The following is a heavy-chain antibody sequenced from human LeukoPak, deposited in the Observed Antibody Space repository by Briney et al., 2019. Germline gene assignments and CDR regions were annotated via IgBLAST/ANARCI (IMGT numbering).Heavy chain of an antibody. Sequence: ASVKVSCKASGYTFTGYYMHWVRQAPGQGLEWMGWINPNSGGTNYAQKFQGRATMTRDTSISTAYMELSRLRSDDTAVYYCARDVGYCSSTSCSLGYYYYYGMDVWGQGTTVTVSS. D-gene: IGHD2-2*01. CDR3: ARDVGYCSSTSCSLGYYYYYGMDV. J-gene: IGHJ6*02. V-gene: IGHV1-2*02. CDR1: GYTFTGYY. CDR2: INPNSGGT.